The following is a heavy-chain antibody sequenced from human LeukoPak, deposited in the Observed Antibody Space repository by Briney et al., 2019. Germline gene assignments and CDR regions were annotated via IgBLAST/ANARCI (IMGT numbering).Heavy chain of an antibody. CDR1: GFTFSSYS. CDR2: ISSSSSYI. D-gene: IGHD6-19*01. Sequence: PGGSLRLSCAASGFTFSSYSMNWVRQAPGKGLEWVSSISSSSSYIYYADSVKGRFTISRDNAKNSLYLQMNSLRAEDTAVYYCASAVAVQKGDYWGQGTLVTGSS. J-gene: IGHJ4*02. V-gene: IGHV3-21*01. CDR3: ASAVAVQKGDY.